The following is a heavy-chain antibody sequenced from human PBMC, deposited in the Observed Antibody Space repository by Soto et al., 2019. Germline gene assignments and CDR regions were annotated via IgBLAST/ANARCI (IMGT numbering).Heavy chain of an antibody. Sequence: QVQLVQSGAEVKEPGASVTVSCTASGYTFTDSYIHWVRQAPGQGLEWMGVLNPDGGSRVYIKKFQGGVTLTRDMSTSTVHMVLSALSSDDTATYYCARDEGAALGFQYWGQGTPVNVFS. D-gene: IGHD6-25*01. V-gene: IGHV1-46*01. CDR1: GYTFTDSY. CDR3: ARDEGAALGFQY. J-gene: IGHJ4*02. CDR2: LNPDGGSR.